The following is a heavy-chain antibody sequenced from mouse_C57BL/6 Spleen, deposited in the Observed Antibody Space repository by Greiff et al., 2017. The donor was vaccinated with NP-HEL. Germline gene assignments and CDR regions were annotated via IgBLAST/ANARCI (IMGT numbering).Heavy chain of an antibody. CDR1: GYSFTGYY. CDR3: ARGDYYGTNGNLAY. D-gene: IGHD1-1*01. CDR2: IYPYNGVS. J-gene: IGHJ3*01. Sequence: DVQLQESGPELVKPGASVKISCKASGYSFTGYYMHWVKQSHGNILDWIGYIYPYNGVSSYNQKFKGKATLTVDKSSSTAYMELRSLTSEDSAVYYCARGDYYGTNGNLAYWGQGTLVTVSA. V-gene: IGHV1-31*01.